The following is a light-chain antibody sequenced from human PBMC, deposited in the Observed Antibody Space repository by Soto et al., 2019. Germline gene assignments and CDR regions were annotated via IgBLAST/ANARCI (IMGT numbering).Light chain of an antibody. CDR1: QNVRSY. CDR3: QQRSNWPLT. J-gene: IGKJ4*01. V-gene: IGKV3-11*01. CDR2: DAF. Sequence: EIVLTQSPATLSLSPGERATLSCRASQNVRSYLAWYQQKPGQAPRLLIYDAFKRATGIPARFSGSGSGTDFTLTISRLEPEDFAVYSCQQRSNWPLTFGGGTDVESK.